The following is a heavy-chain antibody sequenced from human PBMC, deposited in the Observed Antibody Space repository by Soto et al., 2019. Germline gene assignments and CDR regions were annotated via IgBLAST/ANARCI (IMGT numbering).Heavy chain of an antibody. CDR3: ARDDRYYFDC. V-gene: IGHV4-59*01. CDR2: IYYSGST. CDR1: GGSISSYY. J-gene: IGHJ4*02. Sequence: ETLSLTCTVSGGSISSYYWSWIRQSPGKGLEWIGYIYYSGSTNYNPSLRSRVTISVDTSKNQFSLKLSSVTAADTAVYYCARDDRYYFDCWGQGTLVTVSS.